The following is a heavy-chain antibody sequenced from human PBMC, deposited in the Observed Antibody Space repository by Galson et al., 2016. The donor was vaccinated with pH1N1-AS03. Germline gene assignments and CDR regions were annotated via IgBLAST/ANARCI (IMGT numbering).Heavy chain of an antibody. J-gene: IGHJ4*02. CDR3: AKERGSVTIFGVVTPSTPSTSYFDY. V-gene: IGHV1-58*01. CDR2: IVVGSGNT. Sequence: SVKVSCKASGFTFTGSTVQWVRQARGQRLEWIGWIVVGSGNTNYAQNFQERVSITRDKSTSTAYMSLNSLRAEDTAVYYCAKERGSVTIFGVVTPSTPSTSYFDYWGQGTLVTVSS. CDR1: GFTFTGST. D-gene: IGHD3-3*01.